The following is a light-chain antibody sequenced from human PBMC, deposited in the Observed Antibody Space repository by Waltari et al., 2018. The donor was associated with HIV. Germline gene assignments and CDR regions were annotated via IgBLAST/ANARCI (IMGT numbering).Light chain of an antibody. CDR2: SND. Sequence: HSVLTHPPSVSGTAGQNVNIPCSGITSNIGSNLLHWYQQLPGAAPKLLIYSNDQRPSGVPDRFSGSKSGTSASLAISGLQSADEADYYCAAWDDSLNGMFGGGTRLTVL. V-gene: IGLV1-44*01. CDR1: TSNIGSNL. J-gene: IGLJ3*02. CDR3: AAWDDSLNGM.